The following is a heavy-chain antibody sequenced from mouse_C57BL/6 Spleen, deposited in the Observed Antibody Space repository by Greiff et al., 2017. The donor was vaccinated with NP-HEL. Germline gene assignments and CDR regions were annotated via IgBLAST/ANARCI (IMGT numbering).Heavy chain of an antibody. CDR2: ISDGGSYT. V-gene: IGHV5-4*03. J-gene: IGHJ3*01. CDR3: ARAGDYPWFAY. CDR1: GFTFSSYA. Sequence: EVMLVESGGGLVKPGGSLKLSCAASGFTFSSYAMSWVRQTPEKRLEWVATISDGGSYTYYPDNVKGRFTISRDNAKNNLYLQMSHLKSEDTAMYYCARAGDYPWFAYWGQGTLVTVSA. D-gene: IGHD2-4*01.